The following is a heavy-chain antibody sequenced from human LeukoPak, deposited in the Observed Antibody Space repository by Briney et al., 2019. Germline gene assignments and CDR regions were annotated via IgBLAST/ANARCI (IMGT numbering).Heavy chain of an antibody. CDR2: ISGSGGST. J-gene: IGHJ4*02. V-gene: IGHV3-23*01. CDR3: AKMGNYYDSSGYYDY. D-gene: IGHD3-22*01. Sequence: PGGSLRLSCAASGFTFSSYAMSWVRQAPGKGLEWVSAISGSGGSTYYADSVKGLFTISRDNSKNTLYLQMNSLRAEDTAVYYCAKMGNYYDSSGYYDYWGQGTLVTVSS. CDR1: GFTFSSYA.